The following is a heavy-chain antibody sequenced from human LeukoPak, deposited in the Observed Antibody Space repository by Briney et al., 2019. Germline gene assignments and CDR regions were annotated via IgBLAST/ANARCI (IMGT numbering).Heavy chain of an antibody. CDR3: ARDQGSFDY. V-gene: IGHV3-74*01. CDR2: IHSDGIGT. J-gene: IGHJ4*02. Sequence: GGSPRLSCAASGXTFSSYWMHWIRQAPGKGLVWVSRIHSDGIGTSYADSVRGRFTISRDNAKNTVYLQMNSLRAEDTAVYYCARDQGSFDYWGQGTLVTVSS. CDR1: GXTFSSYW.